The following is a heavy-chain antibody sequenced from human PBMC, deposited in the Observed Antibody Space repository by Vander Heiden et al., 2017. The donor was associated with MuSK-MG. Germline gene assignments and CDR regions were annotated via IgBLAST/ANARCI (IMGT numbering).Heavy chain of an antibody. Sequence: QVQLVQSGAEVKKPGSSVTVSCKASGGTFSSYASSWVRQAPGQGLQLMGRHIPILGIANFAQKFQGRVTITADKSTSTAYMGLSSLRSEDTAVYYCARVDGFNWFDPWGQGTLVTVSS. CDR3: ARVDGFNWFDP. CDR2: HIPILGIA. V-gene: IGHV1-69*04. J-gene: IGHJ5*02. D-gene: IGHD3-9*01. CDR1: GGTFSSYA.